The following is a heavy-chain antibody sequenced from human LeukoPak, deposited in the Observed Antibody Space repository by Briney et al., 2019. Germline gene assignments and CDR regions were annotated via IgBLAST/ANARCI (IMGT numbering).Heavy chain of an antibody. J-gene: IGHJ6*03. CDR1: GFTFSSYW. V-gene: IGHV3-74*01. CDR2: INSDGSST. D-gene: IGHD1-7*01. Sequence: GGSLRLSCAASGFTFSSYWMHWVRQAPGKGLVWVSRINSDGSSTSYADSVKGRFTISRDNAKNTLYLQMNSLRAEDTAVYYCAKEPRPPNWNYDYYYYYMDVWGKGTTVTVSS. CDR3: AKEPRPPNWNYDYYYYYMDV.